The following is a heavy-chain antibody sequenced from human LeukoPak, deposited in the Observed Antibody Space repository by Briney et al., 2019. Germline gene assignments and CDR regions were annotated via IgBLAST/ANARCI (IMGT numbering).Heavy chain of an antibody. Sequence: GGSLRLSCAASGFTFSSYSMNWVRQAPGKGLEWVSSISRSSSYIYYADSVKGRFTISRDNAKNSLYLQMNSLRAEDTAVYYCARDSSFDFDYWGQGTLVTVSS. V-gene: IGHV3-21*01. CDR3: ARDSSFDFDY. J-gene: IGHJ4*02. CDR1: GFTFSSYS. CDR2: ISRSSSYI. D-gene: IGHD6-6*01.